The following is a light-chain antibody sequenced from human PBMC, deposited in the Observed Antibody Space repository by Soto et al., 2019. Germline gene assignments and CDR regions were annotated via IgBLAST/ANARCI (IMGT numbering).Light chain of an antibody. CDR2: GNS. CDR1: SSNIGAGYD. CDR3: QSYDNSLSGWV. V-gene: IGLV1-40*01. J-gene: IGLJ2*01. Sequence: QSVLTQPPSVSGATGRRVTISCTGSSSNIGAGYDVHWYQQLPGTAPKVVIYGNSSRPSGVPDRFSGSKSATSASLAITGLQAEDEADYYCQSYDNSLSGWVFGGGTKLTV.